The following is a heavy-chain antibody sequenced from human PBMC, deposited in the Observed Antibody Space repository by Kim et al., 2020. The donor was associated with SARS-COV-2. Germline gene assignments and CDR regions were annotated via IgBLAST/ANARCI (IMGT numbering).Heavy chain of an antibody. CDR2: IYYSGST. V-gene: IGHV4-59*08. CDR1: GGSISSYY. J-gene: IGHJ5*02. Sequence: SETLSLTCTVSGGSISSYYWSWIRQPPGKGLEWIGYIYYSGSTNYNPSLKSRVTISVDTSKNQFSLKLSSVTAADTAVYYCARRGAGHYDSSGYSEPSGDWFDPWGQGTLVTVSS. D-gene: IGHD3-22*01. CDR3: ARRGAGHYDSSGYSEPSGDWFDP.